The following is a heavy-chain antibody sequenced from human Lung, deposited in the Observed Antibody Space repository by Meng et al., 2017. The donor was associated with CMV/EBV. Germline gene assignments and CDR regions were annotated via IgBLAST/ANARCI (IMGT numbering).Heavy chain of an antibody. CDR3: VRDLGRIHDIQYLGDY. D-gene: IGHD3-9*01. Sequence: SENVSCMASGYTFTGYYMHWVQQAPGQGRKWMGWVNPNTGVTNYAQKFQGRVNLTRDTSTRTAYMEVTRLNSYGTAIYYCVRDLGRIHDIQYLGDYWGQGTLVXVSS. J-gene: IGHJ4*02. CDR2: VNPNTGVT. CDR1: GYTFTGYY. V-gene: IGHV1-2*02.